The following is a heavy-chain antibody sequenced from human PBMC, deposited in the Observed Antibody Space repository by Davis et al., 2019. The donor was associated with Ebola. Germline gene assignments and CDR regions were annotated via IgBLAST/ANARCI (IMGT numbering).Heavy chain of an antibody. J-gene: IGHJ4*02. V-gene: IGHV1-69*13. CDR3: AKDGDYRPFDY. CDR1: GGTFSRYV. Sequence: SVKVSCKASGGTFSRYVISWVRQAPGQGLEWMGGIIPIFGTANYAQKFQGRVTITADEPTSTAYMELSSLRSEDTAVYYCAKDGDYRPFDYWGQGTLVTVSS. D-gene: IGHD4-17*01. CDR2: IIPIFGTA.